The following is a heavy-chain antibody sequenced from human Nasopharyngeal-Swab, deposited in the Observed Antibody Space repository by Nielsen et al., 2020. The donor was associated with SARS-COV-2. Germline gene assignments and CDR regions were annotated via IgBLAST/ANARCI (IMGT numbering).Heavy chain of an antibody. CDR2: ISSSSSYT. Sequence: GGSLRLSCAASGFTFSDYYMSWIRQAPGRGLEWVSYISSSSSYTNYADSVKGRFTISRDNSKNTLYLQMNSLRAEDTAVYYCARGRGGFGYGDYVDYWGQGTLVTVSS. V-gene: IGHV3-11*05. D-gene: IGHD4-17*01. J-gene: IGHJ4*02. CDR1: GFTFSDYY. CDR3: ARGRGGFGYGDYVDY.